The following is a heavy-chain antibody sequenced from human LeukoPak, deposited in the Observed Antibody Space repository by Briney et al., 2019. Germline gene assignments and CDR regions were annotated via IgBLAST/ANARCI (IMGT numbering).Heavy chain of an antibody. CDR3: AKGGSSSWYYYYYMDV. J-gene: IGHJ6*03. CDR1: AFTFSSYG. V-gene: IGHV3-30*18. CDR2: ISYDGSNK. D-gene: IGHD6-13*01. Sequence: GGSLRLSCAASAFTFSSYGMHWVRQAPGKGLEWVAVISYDGSNKYYADSVEGRFTISRDNSKNTLYLQMNSLRAEDTAVYYCAKGGSSSWYYYYYMDVWGKGTTVTISS.